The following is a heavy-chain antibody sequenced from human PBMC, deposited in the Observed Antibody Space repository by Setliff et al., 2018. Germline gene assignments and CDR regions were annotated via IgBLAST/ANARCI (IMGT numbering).Heavy chain of an antibody. J-gene: IGHJ6*03. D-gene: IGHD3-10*01. Sequence: PGGSLRLSCAASGFTVSSDYMSWFRQAPGKGLEWVGHIRSKTDGGATSYAAPVQGRFTISRDDSTNTLYLHKNSLTTEDTGVYYCTTGTNYFGSGSTSHLFYRDVWGKGTTVTVSS. V-gene: IGHV3-15*01. CDR1: GFTVSSDY. CDR3: TTGTNYFGSGSTSHLFYRDV. CDR2: IRSKTDGGAT.